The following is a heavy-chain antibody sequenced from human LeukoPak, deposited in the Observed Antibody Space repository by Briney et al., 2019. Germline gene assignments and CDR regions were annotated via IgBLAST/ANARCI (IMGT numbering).Heavy chain of an antibody. CDR2: INPNSGGT. D-gene: IGHD3-9*01. J-gene: IGHJ4*02. CDR3: ARVNDYDILTGYWGTFDY. Sequence: ASVKVSCKASGYTFTGYYMHWVRQAPGQGLEWMGRINPNSGGTNYAQKFQGRVTMTRDTSISTAYMELSRLRSDDTAVYYCARVNDYDILTGYWGTFDYWGQGTLVTVSS. V-gene: IGHV1-2*06. CDR1: GYTFTGYY.